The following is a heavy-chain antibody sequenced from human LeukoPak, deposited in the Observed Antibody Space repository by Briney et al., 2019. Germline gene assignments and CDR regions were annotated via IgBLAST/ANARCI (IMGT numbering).Heavy chain of an antibody. CDR1: GGSISSSAFF. CDR3: ARETDYSHPNYFDP. V-gene: IGHV4-61*02. CDR2: MYAGGST. Sequence: SQTLSLTCTVSGGSISSSAFFWNWIRQPAGKGLEWIGRMYAGGSTNYNPSLGSRVSISVDTSKNQFSLMLTSVTAADSAVYYCARETDYSHPNYFDPWGQGTLVTVSS. D-gene: IGHD4-11*01. J-gene: IGHJ5*02.